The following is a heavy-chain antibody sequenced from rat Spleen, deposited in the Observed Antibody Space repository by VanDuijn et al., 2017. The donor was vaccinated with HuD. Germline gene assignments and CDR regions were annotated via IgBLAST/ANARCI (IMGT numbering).Heavy chain of an antibody. CDR1: GFTFSNYG. Sequence: EVQLVESGGGLVQPGRSLKLSCAASGFTFSNYGMHWIRQAPTKGLEWVASISPSGGSTYYRDSVKGRFTISRDNAKSTLYLQMDSLRSEDTATYYCATDRGEGSNWFAYWGQGTLVTVSS. J-gene: IGHJ3*01. D-gene: IGHD1-11*01. V-gene: IGHV5-19*01. CDR3: ATDRGEGSNWFAY. CDR2: ISPSGGST.